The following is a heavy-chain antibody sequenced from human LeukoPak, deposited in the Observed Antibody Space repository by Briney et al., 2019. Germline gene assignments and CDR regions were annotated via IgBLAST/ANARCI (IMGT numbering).Heavy chain of an antibody. D-gene: IGHD3-9*01. CDR2: ISAYNGNT. V-gene: IGHV1-18*01. Sequence: ASVKVSCKASGYTFTSYGISWVRQAPGQGLEWMGWISAYNGNTNYAQKLQGRVTMTTGTSTSTAYMELRSLRSDDTAVYHCARDFDDDILTGYSYYFDYWGQGTLVTVSS. CDR3: ARDFDDDILTGYSYYFDY. CDR1: GYTFTSYG. J-gene: IGHJ4*02.